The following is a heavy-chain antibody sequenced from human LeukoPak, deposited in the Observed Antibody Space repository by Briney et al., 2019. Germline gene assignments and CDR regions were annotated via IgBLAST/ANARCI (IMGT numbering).Heavy chain of an antibody. CDR2: IYYSGNT. D-gene: IGHD3-22*01. J-gene: IGHJ3*02. Sequence: SETLSLTCTVSGGSISSSSYYWGWIRQPPGKGLEWIGSIYYSGNTFYNPSLKSRVTISVNTSKSQFSLKLSSVTAADTAVYYCARGSYYDSSAPDIWGQGTMVTVSS. CDR1: GGSISSSSYY. V-gene: IGHV4-39*07. CDR3: ARGSYYDSSAPDI.